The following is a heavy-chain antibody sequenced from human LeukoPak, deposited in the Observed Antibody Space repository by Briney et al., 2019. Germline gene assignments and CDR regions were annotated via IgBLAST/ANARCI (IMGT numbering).Heavy chain of an antibody. CDR1: GGSISSYY. D-gene: IGHD1-26*01. Sequence: PSETLSLTCTVSGGSISSYYWSWIRQPPGKGLEWIGYIYYSGSANYNPSLKSRVTISVDTSKNHFSLKLSSVTAADTAVYYCARTFSGATTDYLDYWGQGTLVTVSS. V-gene: IGHV4-59*01. J-gene: IGHJ4*02. CDR3: ARTFSGATTDYLDY. CDR2: IYYSGSA.